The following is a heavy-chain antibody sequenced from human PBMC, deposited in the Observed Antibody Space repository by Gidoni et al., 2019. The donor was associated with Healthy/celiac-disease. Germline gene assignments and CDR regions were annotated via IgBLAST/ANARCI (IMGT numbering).Heavy chain of an antibody. Sequence: QVQLVESGGGVVQPGRSPRLSCAASGFTFSSYGMHWVRQAPGKGLEWVSVISYDGSNESYAYSEKGRFTIARDNSKNTRYLQINSLGAEDTAVYYCAKDPPYYYDSSGRGSGGMDVWGQGTTVTVSS. D-gene: IGHD3-22*01. CDR3: AKDPPYYYDSSGRGSGGMDV. CDR1: GFTFSSYG. J-gene: IGHJ6*01. CDR2: ISYDGSNE. V-gene: IGHV3-30*18.